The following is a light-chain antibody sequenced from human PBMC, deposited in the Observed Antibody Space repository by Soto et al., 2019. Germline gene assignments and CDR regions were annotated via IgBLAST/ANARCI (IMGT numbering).Light chain of an antibody. CDR2: DAS. V-gene: IGKV3-11*01. CDR3: QQRSNWPPWP. CDR1: QSVSSY. Sequence: IVLTQSPATLSLYPGERATLSCRASQSVSSYLAWYQQKPGQAPRLLIYDASNRATGIPARFSGSGSGTDFTLTISSLEPEDFAVYYCQQRSNWPPWPFGQGSKVDIK. J-gene: IGKJ1*01.